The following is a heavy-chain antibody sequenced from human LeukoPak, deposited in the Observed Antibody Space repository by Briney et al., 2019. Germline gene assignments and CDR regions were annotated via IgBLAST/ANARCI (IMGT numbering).Heavy chain of an antibody. J-gene: IGHJ6*03. CDR2: INTNTGNP. Sequence: ASVKVSCKASGYTFTSYAMNWVRQAPGQGLEWMGWINTNTGNPTYAQGFTGRFVFSLDTSVSTAYLQISSLKAEDTAVYYCARDGYDFWCGYYHYYYYMDVWGKGTTVTVSS. V-gene: IGHV7-4-1*02. D-gene: IGHD3-3*01. CDR3: ARDGYDFWCGYYHYYYYMDV. CDR1: GYTFTSYA.